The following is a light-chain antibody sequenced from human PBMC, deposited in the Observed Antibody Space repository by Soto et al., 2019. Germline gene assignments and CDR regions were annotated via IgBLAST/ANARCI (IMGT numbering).Light chain of an antibody. CDR1: QSVSSNY. V-gene: IGKV3-20*01. Sequence: DSVLTQSPGTLSLSPGERATLSCRSSQSVSSNYLAWYQQKPDQAPRLVIYDVSGRATGIPDRFSGSGSGTDFTLTISRLEPEDSAVYYCQQYGISPTFGQGTKVEIK. CDR2: DVS. CDR3: QQYGISPT. J-gene: IGKJ1*01.